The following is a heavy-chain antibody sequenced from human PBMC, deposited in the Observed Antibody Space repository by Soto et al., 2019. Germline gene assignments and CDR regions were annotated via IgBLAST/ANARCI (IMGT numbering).Heavy chain of an antibody. CDR1: GLTLSDHR. CDR3: ATDRGRYSWAY. V-gene: IGHV3-72*01. CDR2: IRGKINRDTT. D-gene: IGHD3-10*01. Sequence: EVQLVESGGGLVQPGGSLRLSCAASGLTLSDHRMDWVRQAPGKGLEWVSRIRGKINRDTTLYAASVKGRFTISRYVSRNPLSLQIGTLQTDDTAVYYCATDRGRYSWAYWGQGPLVTVSS. J-gene: IGHJ4*02.